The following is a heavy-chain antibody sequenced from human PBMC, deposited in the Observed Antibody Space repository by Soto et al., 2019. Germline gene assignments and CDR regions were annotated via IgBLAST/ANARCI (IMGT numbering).Heavy chain of an antibody. J-gene: IGHJ4*02. Sequence: QVQLVESGGGVVQPGRSLRLSCAASGFTFSSYGMHWVRQAPGKGLEWVAVISYDGSNKYYADSVKGRFTISRDNSKKTLYLQMNSLRAEDTAVYYCAKDRVTEGSGSLDYWGQGTLVTVSS. V-gene: IGHV3-30*18. CDR1: GFTFSSYG. CDR2: ISYDGSNK. CDR3: AKDRVTEGSGSLDY. D-gene: IGHD3-10*01.